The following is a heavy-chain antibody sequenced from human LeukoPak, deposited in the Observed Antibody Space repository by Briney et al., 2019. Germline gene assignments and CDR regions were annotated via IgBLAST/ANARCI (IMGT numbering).Heavy chain of an antibody. J-gene: IGHJ4*02. CDR2: IYYSGST. CDR1: GGSISNSRYY. V-gene: IGHV4-39*01. Sequence: SETLSLTCTVSGGSISNSRYYWGWIRQPPGKGLEWIGSIYYSGSTYYNPSLKSRITVSVDTSKNQSSLKLSSVTAADTAVYYCAGQYCSGGSCYSSDDYWGQGTLVTVSS. D-gene: IGHD2-15*01. CDR3: AGQYCSGGSCYSSDDY.